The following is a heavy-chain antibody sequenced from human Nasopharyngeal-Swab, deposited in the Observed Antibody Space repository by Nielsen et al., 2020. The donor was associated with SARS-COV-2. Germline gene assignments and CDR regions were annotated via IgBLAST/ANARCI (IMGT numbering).Heavy chain of an antibody. CDR3: ARDEAVVAATQISDAFDI. J-gene: IGHJ3*02. V-gene: IGHV3-7*01. CDR2: IKQDGSEK. D-gene: IGHD2-15*01. Sequence: WIRQPPGKGLEWVANIKQDGSEKYYVDSVKGRFTISRDNAKNSLYLQMNSLGAEDTAVYYCARDEAVVAATQISDAFDIWGQGTMVTVSS.